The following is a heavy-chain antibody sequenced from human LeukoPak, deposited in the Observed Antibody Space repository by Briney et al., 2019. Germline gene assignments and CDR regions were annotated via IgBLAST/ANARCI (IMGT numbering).Heavy chain of an antibody. CDR3: ARVQWELRGVGSYFDY. Sequence: GGSLRLSCAASGFTFSSYWMSWVRQAPGKGLEWVANIKQDGSEKYYVDSVKGRFTMSRDNAKSSLYLQMNSLRAEDTAVYYCARVQWELRGVGSYFDYWGQGALVTVSS. D-gene: IGHD1-26*01. CDR2: IKQDGSEK. CDR1: GFTFSSYW. V-gene: IGHV3-7*01. J-gene: IGHJ4*02.